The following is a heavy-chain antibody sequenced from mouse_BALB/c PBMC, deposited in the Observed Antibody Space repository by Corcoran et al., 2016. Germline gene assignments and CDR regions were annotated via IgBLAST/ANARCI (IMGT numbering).Heavy chain of an antibody. CDR1: GYSFTGYY. D-gene: IGHD2-4*01. CDR3: ARRNYYDYDYWYVDV. J-gene: IGHJ1*01. V-gene: IGHV1S34*01. CDR2: ISCYNGAT. Sequence: LVKTGASVKISCKASGYSFTGYYMHWVKQSHGKSLEWIGYISCYNGATSYNKKFKGKATFTVDTSSSTAYMQFNSLTSEDSAVYYCARRNYYDYDYWYVDVCGAGSTVTVSS.